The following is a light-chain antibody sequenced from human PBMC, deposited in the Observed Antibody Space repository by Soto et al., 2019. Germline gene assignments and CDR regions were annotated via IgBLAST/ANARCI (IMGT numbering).Light chain of an antibody. V-gene: IGKV1-33*01. Sequence: DIQLTQSPSSLSASVGDRVTITCQASQDITNYLSWYQQRPGKAPKLLIYDASNLESGVPSRFSGSGSGTDFSFIISSLQPEDIATYFCQQYDDLPLTFGGGTKVEIK. CDR2: DAS. J-gene: IGKJ4*01. CDR3: QQYDDLPLT. CDR1: QDITNY.